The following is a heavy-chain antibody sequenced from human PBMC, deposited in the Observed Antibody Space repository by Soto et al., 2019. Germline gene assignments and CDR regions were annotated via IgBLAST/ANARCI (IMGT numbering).Heavy chain of an antibody. CDR1: GFSLSTSGVG. CDR2: IYWDDDK. V-gene: IGHV2-5*02. Sequence: QITLKESGPTLVKPTQTLTLTCTFSGFSLSTSGVGVGWIRQPPGKALEWLALIYWDDDKRYSPSLKSRLTITKDTTNNPVVLTMTNMDPVDTATYYCAHRRGGSYWVDYWGQGTLVTVSS. D-gene: IGHD1-26*01. CDR3: AHRRGGSYWVDY. J-gene: IGHJ4*02.